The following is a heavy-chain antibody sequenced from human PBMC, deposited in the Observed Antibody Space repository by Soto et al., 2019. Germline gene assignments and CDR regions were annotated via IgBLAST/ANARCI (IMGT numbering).Heavy chain of an antibody. CDR1: GITLSNYG. Sequence: VQLVESGGGVVQPGRSLRLSCVGSGITLSNYGMHWVRQAPGKGLEWVAVIRLDGSNKYYADSVKGRFTISRDNSKNTLYLQMNSLRADDTAVYYCARAARGSPAGYFDPWGQGTLVTVSS. CDR2: IRLDGSNK. CDR3: ARAARGSPAGYFDP. V-gene: IGHV3-33*01. D-gene: IGHD3-10*01. J-gene: IGHJ4*02.